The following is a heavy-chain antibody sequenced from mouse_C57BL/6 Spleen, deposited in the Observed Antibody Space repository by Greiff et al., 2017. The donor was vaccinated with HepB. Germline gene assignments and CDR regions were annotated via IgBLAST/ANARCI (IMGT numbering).Heavy chain of an antibody. D-gene: IGHD2-3*01. CDR3: ARIHDGYPWFAY. J-gene: IGHJ3*01. V-gene: IGHV1-69*01. CDR2: IDPSDSYT. CDR1: GYTFTSYW. Sequence: QVQLQQSGAELVMPGASVKLSCKASGYTFTSYWMHWVKQRPGQGLEWIGEIDPSDSYTNYNQKFKGKSTLTVDKSSSTAYMQLSSLTSEDSAVYYCARIHDGYPWFAYWGKGTLVTVSA.